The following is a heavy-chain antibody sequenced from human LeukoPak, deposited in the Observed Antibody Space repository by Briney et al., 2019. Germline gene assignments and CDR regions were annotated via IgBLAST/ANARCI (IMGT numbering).Heavy chain of an antibody. V-gene: IGHV4-34*09. J-gene: IGHJ6*02. CDR2: IYYSGST. CDR3: ARERGSGSYYPQYYYYGMDV. D-gene: IGHD3-10*01. Sequence: NSSETLSLTCAVYGGSFSGYYWSWIRQPPGKGLEWIGYIYYSGSTYYNPSLKSRVTISVDTSKNQFSLKLGSVTAADTAVYYCARERGSGSYYPQYYYYGMDVWGQGTTVTVSS. CDR1: GGSFSGYY.